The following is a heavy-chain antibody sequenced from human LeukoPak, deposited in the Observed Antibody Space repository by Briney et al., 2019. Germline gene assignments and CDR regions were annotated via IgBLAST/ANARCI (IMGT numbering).Heavy chain of an antibody. V-gene: IGHV3-23*01. CDR2: IIGTGDST. J-gene: IGHJ4*02. CDR1: GFTFRNHG. D-gene: IGHD5-24*01. Sequence: GGSLRLPCAASGFTFRNHGMSWVRQAPGKGLEWVSGIIGTGDSTFYADHVKGRFTISRGNSRNTLYLHMNSLRVDDTAVYYCASLYNDYGDYWGQGALVTVSS. CDR3: ASLYNDYGDY.